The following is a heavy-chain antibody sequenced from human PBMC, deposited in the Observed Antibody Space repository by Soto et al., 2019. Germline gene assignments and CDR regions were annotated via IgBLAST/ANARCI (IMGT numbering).Heavy chain of an antibody. D-gene: IGHD3-10*01. CDR2: INPNSGGT. CDR1: GYTFTGYY. V-gene: IGHV1-2*04. J-gene: IGHJ4*02. Sequence: QVQLVQSGAEVKKPGASVKVSCKASGYTFTGYYKHWVRQAPGQGLEWMGWINPNSGGTNYAQKFQGWVTMTRDTSISKAYMELSRLRSDDTAVYYCARDARGDEAPMDYWGQGTLVTVSS. CDR3: ARDARGDEAPMDY.